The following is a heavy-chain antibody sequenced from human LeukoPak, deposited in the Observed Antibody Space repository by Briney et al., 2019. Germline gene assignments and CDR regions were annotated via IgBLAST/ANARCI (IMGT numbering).Heavy chain of an antibody. D-gene: IGHD3-3*01. V-gene: IGHV4-38-2*02. J-gene: IGHJ3*02. CDR2: IYHSGST. Sequence: SETLSLTCTVSGYSISSGYYWGWIRQPPGKGLEWIGSIYHSGSTYYNPSLKSRVTISVDTSKNHISLRLTSVTAADMAVYYCAKNWSGLKGAFDIWGQGTMVSVSS. CDR3: AKNWSGLKGAFDI. CDR1: GYSISSGYY.